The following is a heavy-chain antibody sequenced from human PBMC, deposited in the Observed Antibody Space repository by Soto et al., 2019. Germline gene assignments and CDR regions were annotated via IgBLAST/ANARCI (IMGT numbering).Heavy chain of an antibody. CDR3: AGGITGSGWSI. V-gene: IGHV3-23*01. J-gene: IGHJ4*02. CDR1: GFTLSNYG. CDR2: IFGGDAP. D-gene: IGHD3-10*01. Sequence: EGHLLESGGGLVQPGGSLRLSCAASGFTLSNYGMNWVRQAPGKGLEWVSGIFGGDAPTYTDSVKGRFTISRDNSKNTLFLQMNSLSVEETAIYHCAGGITGSGWSIWGQGTLVAVSS.